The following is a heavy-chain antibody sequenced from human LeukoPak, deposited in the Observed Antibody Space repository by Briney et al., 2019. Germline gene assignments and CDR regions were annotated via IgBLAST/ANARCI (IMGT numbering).Heavy chain of an antibody. CDR1: GYTFTSYD. CDR3: ARMGMTYYDFWSGYLQPYYYGMDV. J-gene: IGHJ6*02. CDR2: MNPNSGNT. Sequence: ASVKVSCKASGYTFTSYDINWVRQATGQGLEWMGWMNPNSGNTGYAQKFQGRVTMTRNTSISTAYMELSSLRSEDTAVYYCARMGMTYYDFWSGYLQPYYYGMDVWGQGTTVTVPS. D-gene: IGHD3-3*01. V-gene: IGHV1-8*01.